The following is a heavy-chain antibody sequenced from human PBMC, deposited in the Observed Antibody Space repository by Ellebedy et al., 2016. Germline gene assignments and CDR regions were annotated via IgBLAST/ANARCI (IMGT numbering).Heavy chain of an antibody. V-gene: IGHV4-30-4*01. CDR3: ARRPAVRIAVKNWFDP. CDR1: GGSISSGDYY. D-gene: IGHD6-19*01. CDR2: IYYSGST. J-gene: IGHJ5*02. Sequence: SETLSLTCTVSGGSISSGDYYWSWIRQPPGKGLEWIGYIYYSGSTYYNPSLKSRVTISVDTSKNQFSLKLSSVTAADTAVYYCARRPAVRIAVKNWFDPWGQGTLVTVSS.